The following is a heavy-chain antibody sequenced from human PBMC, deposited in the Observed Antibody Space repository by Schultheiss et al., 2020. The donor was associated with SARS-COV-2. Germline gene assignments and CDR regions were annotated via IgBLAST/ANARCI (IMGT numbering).Heavy chain of an antibody. CDR2: ISGSGGST. CDR3: AKGSGGMDV. CDR1: GFAFSNSA. Sequence: GGSLRLSCAASGFAFSNSAMSWVRQAPGKGLEWVSAISGSGGSTYYADSVKGRFTISRDNSKNTLYLQMNSLRAEDTAVYYCAKGSGGMDVWGQGTTVTGSS. J-gene: IGHJ6*02. D-gene: IGHD3-10*01. V-gene: IGHV3-23*01.